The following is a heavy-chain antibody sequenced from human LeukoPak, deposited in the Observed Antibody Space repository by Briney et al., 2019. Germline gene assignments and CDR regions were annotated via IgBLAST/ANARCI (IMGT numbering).Heavy chain of an antibody. J-gene: IGHJ3*02. CDR2: IYYSGST. V-gene: IGHV4-39*01. D-gene: IGHD1-14*01. CDR1: GGSISSSSYY. Sequence: PSETLSLTCTVSGGSISSSSYYWGWIRQPPGKGLEGIGSIYYSGSTYYNPSLKSRVTISVDTSKNQFSLKLSSVTAADTAVYYCARHVPLGDSPDKGDAFDIWGQGTMVTVSS. CDR3: ARHVPLGDSPDKGDAFDI.